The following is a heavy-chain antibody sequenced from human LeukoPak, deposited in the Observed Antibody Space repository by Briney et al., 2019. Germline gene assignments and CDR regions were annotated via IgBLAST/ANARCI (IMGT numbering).Heavy chain of an antibody. V-gene: IGHV6-1*01. Sequence: SQTLSLTCAISGDSVSNNSAAWNWITQSPSRGLEWQGRTYYRSKWYNDYAVSVKSRITINPDTSKNQFSLQVNSVTPEDTAVYYCARAPTPIIAVAGSFDYWGQGTLVTVYS. D-gene: IGHD6-19*01. CDR2: TYYRSKWYN. CDR1: GDSVSNNSAA. CDR3: ARAPTPIIAVAGSFDY. J-gene: IGHJ4*02.